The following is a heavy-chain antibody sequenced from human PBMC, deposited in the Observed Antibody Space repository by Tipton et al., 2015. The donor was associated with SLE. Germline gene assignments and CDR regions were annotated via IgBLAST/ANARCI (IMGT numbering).Heavy chain of an antibody. J-gene: IGHJ4*02. CDR3: ARIAGELRSDF. V-gene: IGHV3-21*01. CDR1: GFTLSSYS. D-gene: IGHD1-7*01. Sequence: SLRLSCAASGFTLSSYSMNWVRQAPGKGLEWVSSISSSGNFKYYSDSLEGRFTISRDNAKNSLYLQMNSLRAEDTAVYYCARIAGELRSDFWGQGTLVSVSS. CDR2: ISSSGNFK.